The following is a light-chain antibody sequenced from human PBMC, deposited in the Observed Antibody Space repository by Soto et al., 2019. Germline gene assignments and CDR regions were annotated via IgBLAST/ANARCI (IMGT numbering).Light chain of an antibody. J-gene: IGLJ2*01. CDR1: SSDVGGYNY. V-gene: IGLV2-8*01. CDR2: EVN. CDR3: SSYAGSQNLV. Sequence: QSALTQPPSASGSPGQSVTISCTGSSSDVGGYNYVSWYQHHPGKAPELLIYEVNKRPSGVPDRFSGSQSGNTASLTVSGLQAEDEADYCCSSYAGSQNLVFGGGTKLTVL.